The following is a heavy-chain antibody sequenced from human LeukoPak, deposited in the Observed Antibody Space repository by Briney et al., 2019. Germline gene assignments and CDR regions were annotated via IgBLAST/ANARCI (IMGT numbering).Heavy chain of an antibody. CDR3: ASLPNYSNYYYYMDV. J-gene: IGHJ6*03. V-gene: IGHV4-59*12. CDR1: GGSINSYY. Sequence: SETLSLTCTVSGGSINSYYWSWIRQPPGKGLQWIGCIHYSGSTNYNPSLKSRVTISVDTSKNQFSLKLSSVTAADTAVYYCASLPNYSNYYYYMDVWGKGTTVTVSS. D-gene: IGHD4-11*01. CDR2: IHYSGST.